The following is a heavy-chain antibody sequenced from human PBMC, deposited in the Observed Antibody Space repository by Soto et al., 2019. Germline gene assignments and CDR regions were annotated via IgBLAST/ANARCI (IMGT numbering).Heavy chain of an antibody. D-gene: IGHD5-12*01. V-gene: IGHV1-69*12. Sequence: QVQLVQSGAEVKKPGSSVTVSCKASGGTFSSYTISWVRQAPGQGLEWMGGIIPIFGTANYAQQFQGRVTITADESTSTAYIELSSLRSEDTAVYYCARGNHRWLQLWYFDLWGRGTLVTVSS. CDR3: ARGNHRWLQLWYFDL. CDR1: GGTFSSYT. CDR2: IIPIFGTA. J-gene: IGHJ2*01.